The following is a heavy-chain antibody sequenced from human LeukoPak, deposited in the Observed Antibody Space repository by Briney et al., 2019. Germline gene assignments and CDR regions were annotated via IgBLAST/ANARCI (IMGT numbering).Heavy chain of an antibody. CDR3: VRDMSLEAHDYCNWFDP. CDR2: INPNSGGT. D-gene: IGHD4/OR15-4a*01. J-gene: IGHJ5*02. Sequence: ASVKVSCKASGYTFTGYYMHWVRQAPGQGLEWMGWINPNSGGTNYAQKFQGRVTMTRDTSISTAYMELSRLRSDDTAVYYCVRDMSLEAHDYCNWFDPWGQGTLVTVSS. CDR1: GYTFTGYY. V-gene: IGHV1-2*02.